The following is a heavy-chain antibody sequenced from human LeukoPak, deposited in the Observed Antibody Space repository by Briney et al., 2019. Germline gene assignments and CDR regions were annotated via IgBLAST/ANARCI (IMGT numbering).Heavy chain of an antibody. CDR3: TRGLAGFYGFFDF. CDR2: ISPDGSDT. CDR1: GFTFNSHW. J-gene: IGHJ4*02. D-gene: IGHD3-9*01. Sequence: GGSPRLSCATSGFTFNSHWMHWVRQAPGKGLVWVTRISPDGSDTYYADSVKGRFTISRDNAENTLYLQMSSLRAEDTAMYYCTRGLAGFYGFFDFWGQGALVTVSS. V-gene: IGHV3-74*01.